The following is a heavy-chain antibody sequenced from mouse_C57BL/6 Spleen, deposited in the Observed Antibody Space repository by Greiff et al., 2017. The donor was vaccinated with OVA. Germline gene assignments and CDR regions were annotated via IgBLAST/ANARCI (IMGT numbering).Heavy chain of an antibody. V-gene: IGHV1-69*01. CDR2: IDPSDSST. Sequence: QVQLQQSGAELVMPGASVKLSCKASGYTFTSYWMHWVKQRPGQGLEWIGEIDPSDSSTNYNQKFKGKSTLTVDKSSSTAYMQLSSLTSEDSAVYYCARWYDFWGQGTTLTVSS. J-gene: IGHJ2*01. CDR1: GYTFTSYW. D-gene: IGHD1-1*02. CDR3: ARWYDF.